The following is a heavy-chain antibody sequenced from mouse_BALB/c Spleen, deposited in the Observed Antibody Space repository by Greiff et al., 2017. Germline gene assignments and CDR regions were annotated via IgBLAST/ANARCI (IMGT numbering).Heavy chain of an antibody. CDR1: GFSLTSYG. CDR2: IWAGGST. J-gene: IGHJ2*01. V-gene: IGHV2-9*02. Sequence: VKLVESGPGLVAPSQSLSITCTVSGFSLTSYGVHWVRQPPGKGLEWLGVIWAGGSTNYNSALMSRLSISKDNSKSQVFLKMNSLQTDDTAMYYCAREDYGSSYDFDYWGQGTTLTVSS. CDR3: AREDYGSSYDFDY. D-gene: IGHD1-1*01.